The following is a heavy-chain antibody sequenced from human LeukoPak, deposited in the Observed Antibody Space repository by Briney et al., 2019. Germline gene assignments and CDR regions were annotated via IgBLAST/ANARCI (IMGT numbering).Heavy chain of an antibody. V-gene: IGHV3-48*02. D-gene: IGHD1-26*01. CDR2: ITASGTAM. CDR3: ASSGSYRFDY. J-gene: IGHJ4*02. CDR1: GFTFSSYS. Sequence: GGSLRLSCAASGFTFSSYSMNWVRQAPGKGLEWVSHITASGTAMFYADSVKGRFTISRDNAKDSLYLQMNSLRDEDTAVYYCASSGSYRFDYWGQGTLVTVSS.